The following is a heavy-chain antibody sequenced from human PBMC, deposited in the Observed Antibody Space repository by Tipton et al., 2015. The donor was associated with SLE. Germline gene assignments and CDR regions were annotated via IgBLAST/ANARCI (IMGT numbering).Heavy chain of an antibody. J-gene: IGHJ4*02. V-gene: IGHV4-39*02. CDR1: GDSISSYSYY. D-gene: IGHD6-19*01. CDR3: ARDHPVAGPFDY. CDR2: INYSGNT. Sequence: TLSLTCTVSGDSISSYSYYWGWIRQPPGKGLEWIGSINYSGNTDSNPSLKSRVSMSIDKNHFSLKLSSVTAADTAVYYCARDHPVAGPFDYWGQGTLVTVSS.